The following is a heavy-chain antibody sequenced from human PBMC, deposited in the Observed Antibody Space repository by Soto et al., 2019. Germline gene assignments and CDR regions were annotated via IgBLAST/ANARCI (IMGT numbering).Heavy chain of an antibody. CDR1: GYTFTSYG. D-gene: IGHD1-1*01. V-gene: IGHV1-18*01. J-gene: IGHJ4*02. Sequence: QVNLLQSGAEVKKPGASVKVSCKGSGYTFTSYGITWVRQAPGQGLEWMGWISARNGDTDYAQKLQGRVIVTRDTATSTAYMELRGLRSDDTAVYYCARGRYGDYWGQGALVTVSS. CDR3: ARGRYGDY. CDR2: ISARNGDT.